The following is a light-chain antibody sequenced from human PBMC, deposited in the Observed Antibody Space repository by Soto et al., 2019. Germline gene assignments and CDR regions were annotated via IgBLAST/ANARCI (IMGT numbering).Light chain of an antibody. Sequence: QAVVTQPPSASGTTGQRVTISCSGSSSNIGSNTVNWYQLLPGTAPKLLIYPNNDRPSGVPDRFSGSKSGTSASLAISGLQSEDEADYYCAAWDDSLNGVIFGGGTKLTVL. CDR3: AAWDDSLNGVI. CDR2: PNN. J-gene: IGLJ2*01. V-gene: IGLV1-44*01. CDR1: SSNIGSNT.